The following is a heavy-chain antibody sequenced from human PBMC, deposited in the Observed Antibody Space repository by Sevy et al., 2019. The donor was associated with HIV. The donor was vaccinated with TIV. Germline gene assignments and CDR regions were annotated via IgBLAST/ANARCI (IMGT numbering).Heavy chain of an antibody. CDR2: INHSGST. J-gene: IGHJ6*02. D-gene: IGHD2-8*02. CDR3: ARVFLYGSYYCYYGMDV. V-gene: IGHV4-34*01. CDR1: GGSFSGYY. Sequence: SETLSLTCAVYGGSFSGYYWSWIRQPPGKGLEWIGEINHSGSTNYNPSLKSRVTISVDTSKNQFSLKLSSVTAADTAVYDCARVFLYGSYYCYYGMDVWGQGTTVTVSS.